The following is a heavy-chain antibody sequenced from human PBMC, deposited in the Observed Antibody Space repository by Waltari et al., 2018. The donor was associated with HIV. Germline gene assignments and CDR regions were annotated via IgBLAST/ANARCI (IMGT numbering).Heavy chain of an antibody. CDR2: VSASGGGS. CDR1: GFIFSAFA. CDR3: ARHGDYGDIWGYLDH. D-gene: IGHD4-17*01. Sequence: DVQLVESGGGLVQPGGSMRLSCAASGFIFSAFAVTWVRQAPGKGLEWVSSVSASGGGSDYADVVKGRFVISRDNSRSTLYVQMNSLRVEDTAIYFCARHGDYGDIWGYLDHWGLGTLVTVSS. J-gene: IGHJ4*02. V-gene: IGHV3-23*04.